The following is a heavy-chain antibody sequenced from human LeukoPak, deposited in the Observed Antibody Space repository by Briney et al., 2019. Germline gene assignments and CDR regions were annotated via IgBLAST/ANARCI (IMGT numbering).Heavy chain of an antibody. CDR1: RFTFSNHG. V-gene: IGHV3-30*02. Sequence: PGGSLRLSCAASRFTFSNHGMHWVRQGPGKGLEWAAFIRYDGSDEYFADSVKGRFTISRDNSKNTLYLQMNSLRAEDTAVYYCAKDPNYYDSRGHTNKYYYYMDVWGKGTTVTVSS. D-gene: IGHD3-22*01. J-gene: IGHJ6*03. CDR3: AKDPNYYDSRGHTNKYYYYMDV. CDR2: IRYDGSDE.